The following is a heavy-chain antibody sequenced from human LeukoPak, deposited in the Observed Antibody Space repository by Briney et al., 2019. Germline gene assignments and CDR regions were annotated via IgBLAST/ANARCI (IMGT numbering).Heavy chain of an antibody. D-gene: IGHD3-3*01. J-gene: IGHJ6*03. CDR2: INPSGGST. CDR1: GYTFTSYY. CDR3: ARPGGTISPYYYYMDV. V-gene: IGHV1-46*01. Sequence: GASVKVSCKASGYTFTSYYMHWVRQAPGQGLEWMGIINPSGGSTSYAQKFQGRVTITADKSTSTAYMELSSLRSEDTAVYYCARPGGTISPYYYYMDVWGKGTTVTVSS.